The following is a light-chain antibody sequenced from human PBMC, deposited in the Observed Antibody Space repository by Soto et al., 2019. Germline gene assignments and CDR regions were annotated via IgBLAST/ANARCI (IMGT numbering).Light chain of an antibody. V-gene: IGKV1-5*01. CDR3: QQYNAYST. J-gene: IGKJ2*01. Sequence: DIQMTQSPSTLSASVGDRVTITCRASQSISTWLAWYQQKTGKAPKLLIYDASRLGSGVPSRFRGSGSGTDFALTISSLQPDDHATYYCQQYNAYSTFGQGTKLEIK. CDR1: QSISTW. CDR2: DAS.